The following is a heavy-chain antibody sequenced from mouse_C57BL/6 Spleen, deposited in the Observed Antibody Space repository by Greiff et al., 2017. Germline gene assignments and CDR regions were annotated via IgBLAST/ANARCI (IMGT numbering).Heavy chain of an antibody. V-gene: IGHV5-16*01. Sequence: EVKLVESEGGLVQPGSSMKLSCTASGFTFSDYYMAWVRQVPEKGLEWVANINYDGRSTYYLDSLKSRFIISRDNAKNILYLQMSSLKSEDTATYYCARVQGYFDVWGTGTTVTVSS. CDR1: GFTFSDYY. CDR3: ARVQGYFDV. CDR2: INYDGRST. J-gene: IGHJ1*03.